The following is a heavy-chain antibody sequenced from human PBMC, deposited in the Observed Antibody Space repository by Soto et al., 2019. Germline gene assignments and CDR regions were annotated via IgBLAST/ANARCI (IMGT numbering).Heavy chain of an antibody. V-gene: IGHV4-39*07. D-gene: IGHD3-10*01. CDR2: IYYSGST. CDR3: ARYSGFGELLGAFDI. Sequence: SETLSLTCTVSGGSISSSSYYWGWIRQPPGKGLEWIGSIYYSGSTYYNPSLKSRVTISVDTSKNQFSLKLSSVTAADTAVYYCARYSGFGELLGAFDIWGQGTMVTVSS. J-gene: IGHJ3*02. CDR1: GGSISSSSYY.